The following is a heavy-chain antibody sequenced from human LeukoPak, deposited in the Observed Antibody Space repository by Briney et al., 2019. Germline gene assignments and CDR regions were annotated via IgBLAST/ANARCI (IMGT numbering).Heavy chain of an antibody. D-gene: IGHD3-22*01. CDR2: ISGSGGST. J-gene: IGHJ4*02. V-gene: IGHV3-23*01. CDR3: AKGTYYYDSSGYYDFDY. Sequence: GGSLRLSCAASGFTFSSYAMSWVHQAPGKGLEWVSAISGSGGSTYYADSVKGRFTISRDNSKNTLYLQMNSLRAEDTAVYYCAKGTYYYDSSGYYDFDYWGQGTLVTVSS. CDR1: GFTFSSYA.